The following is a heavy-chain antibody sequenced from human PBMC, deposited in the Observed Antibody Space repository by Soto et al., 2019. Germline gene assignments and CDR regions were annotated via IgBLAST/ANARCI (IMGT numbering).Heavy chain of an antibody. CDR2: INLSADRT. CDR1: GYIFTNYY. CDR3: VRDPSSGYRSFDY. D-gene: IGHD3-22*01. Sequence: ASVKVSCKASGYIFTNYYIHWVRQAPGQGLEWMGIINLSADRTSYAQKFQGRFTVTMDTSTSTVYMELGSLRSEDTAVYYCVRDPSSGYRSFDYWGQGTLVTFSS. J-gene: IGHJ4*02. V-gene: IGHV1-46*03.